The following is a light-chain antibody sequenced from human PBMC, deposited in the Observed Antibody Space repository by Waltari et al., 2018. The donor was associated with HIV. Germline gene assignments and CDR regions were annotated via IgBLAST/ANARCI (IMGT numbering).Light chain of an antibody. CDR1: QSLLHSNGDNY. Sequence: DVVMTQSPISLSVSPGESASISCRSSQSLLHSNGDNYLDWYFQKPGQSPQLLIYLGSIRAPGVPDRFSSAGSGTDFTLIISRVEPEDVGVYYCMQARQSTFTFGPGTKIEI. V-gene: IGKV2-28*01. CDR2: LGS. CDR3: MQARQSTFT. J-gene: IGKJ3*01.